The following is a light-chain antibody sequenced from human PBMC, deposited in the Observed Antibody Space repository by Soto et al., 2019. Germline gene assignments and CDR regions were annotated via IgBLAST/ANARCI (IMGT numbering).Light chain of an antibody. CDR1: SSDVGGYNY. Sequence: QSVLTQPRSVSGSPGQSVTISCTGTSSDVGGYNYVSWYQQHPGKAPKLMIYDVSKRPSGVPDRFSGSKSGNTASLTISGLQAEDEADYCCCSYAGTFYVFGTGTKVIVL. J-gene: IGLJ1*01. CDR3: CSYAGTFYV. V-gene: IGLV2-11*01. CDR2: DVS.